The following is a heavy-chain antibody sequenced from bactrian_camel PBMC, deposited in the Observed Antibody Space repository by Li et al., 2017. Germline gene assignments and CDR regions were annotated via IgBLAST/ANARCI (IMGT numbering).Heavy chain of an antibody. CDR2: IDSDGST. D-gene: IGHD1*01. CDR1: GYSHSANC. V-gene: IGHV3S53*01. J-gene: IGHJ4*01. CDR3: ATEALLPDFCRPWSRFGV. Sequence: HVQLVESGGGSVLSGGSLRLSCAVSGYSHSANCMGWFRQAPGKPREGVAVIDSDGSTAYADSVKGRSTISGDNAQNTVYLQMSSLKPEDTAMYYCATEALLPDFCRPWSRFGVWGPGTQVTVS.